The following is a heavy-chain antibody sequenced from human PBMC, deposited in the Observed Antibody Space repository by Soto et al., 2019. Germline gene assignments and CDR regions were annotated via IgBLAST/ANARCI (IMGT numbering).Heavy chain of an antibody. V-gene: IGHV3-30*18. CDR2: ISYDGSNK. Sequence: GGSLRLSCAASGFTFSSYGMHWVRQAPGKGLEWVAVISYDGSNKYYADSVKGRFTISRDNSKNTLYLQMNSLRAEDTAVYYCAKDPRFLEWLSTYYYYYYMDVWGKGTTVTVSS. CDR1: GFTFSSYG. CDR3: AKDPRFLEWLSTYYYYYYMDV. D-gene: IGHD3-3*01. J-gene: IGHJ6*03.